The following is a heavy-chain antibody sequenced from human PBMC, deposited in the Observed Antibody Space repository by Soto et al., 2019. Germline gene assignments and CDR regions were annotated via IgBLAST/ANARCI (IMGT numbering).Heavy chain of an antibody. CDR1: GFTFSSYS. D-gene: IGHD3-10*01. J-gene: IGHJ4*02. CDR3: ARVEFGRAYYFDY. Sequence: EVQLVESGGGLVQPGGSLRLSCAASGFTFSSYSMNWVRQPPGKGLEWVSYISSSSSTIYYADSVKGRFTISRDNAKNSLYLQMNSLRAEDTAVYYCARVEFGRAYYFDYWGQGTLVTVSS. CDR2: ISSSSSTI. V-gene: IGHV3-48*01.